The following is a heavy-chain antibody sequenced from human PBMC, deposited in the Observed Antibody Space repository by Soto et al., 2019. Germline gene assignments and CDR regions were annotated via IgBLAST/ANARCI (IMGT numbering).Heavy chain of an antibody. CDR1: GFTVSSYA. J-gene: IGHJ4*02. Sequence: GGSLRRACAASGFTVSSYAMTWVRQAPGKGLEWVSAISGTGSSTYYADSVKGRFTISRDSSKNTLSLQMNSLRVEDTAVYYCARGSVVVVTEHFDYWGRGALVTVSS. CDR2: ISGTGSST. V-gene: IGHV3-23*01. CDR3: ARGSVVVVTEHFDY. D-gene: IGHD2-21*02.